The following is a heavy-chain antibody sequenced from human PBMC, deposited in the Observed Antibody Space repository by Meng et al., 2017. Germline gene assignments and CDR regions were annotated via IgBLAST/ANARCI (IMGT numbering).Heavy chain of an antibody. CDR1: GGTFSSYT. V-gene: IGHV1-69*08. CDR2: IIPILGIA. D-gene: IGHD3-22*01. CDR3: ARDPHCYDSRGEFDP. Sequence: QVQLVQSGAEGKKPGSSVKVSCKASGGTFSSYTISWVRQAPGQGLEWMGRIIPILGIANYAQKFQGRVTITADKSTSTAYMELSSLRSEDTAVYYCARDPHCYDSRGEFDPWGQGTLVTVSS. J-gene: IGHJ5*02.